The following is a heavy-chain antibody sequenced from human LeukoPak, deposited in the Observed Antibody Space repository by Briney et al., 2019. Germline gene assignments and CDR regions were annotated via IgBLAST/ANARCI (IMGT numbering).Heavy chain of an antibody. CDR3: ARRKGGATLDAFDI. V-gene: IGHV3-11*01. CDR2: ISSSGSTI. D-gene: IGHD1-26*01. Sequence: GGSLRLSCAASGFTVSSNYMSWVRQAPGKGLEWVSYISSSGSTIYYADSVKGRFTISRDNAKNSLYLQMNSLRAEDTAVYYCARRKGGATLDAFDIWGQGTMVTVSS. J-gene: IGHJ3*02. CDR1: GFTVSSNY.